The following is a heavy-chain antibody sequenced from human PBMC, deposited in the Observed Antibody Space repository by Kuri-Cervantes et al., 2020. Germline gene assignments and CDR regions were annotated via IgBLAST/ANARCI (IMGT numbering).Heavy chain of an antibody. J-gene: IGHJ4*02. CDR1: GYTFTSYY. CDR2: INPSGGST. CDR3: ATEDRITLVRRVLSYSET. D-gene: IGHD3-10*01. V-gene: IGHV1-46*01. Sequence: ASVKVSCKASGYTFTSYYLHWVRQAPGQALEWMGLINPSGGSTSYAQKFQDRVTITRDRSMSTAYMELSSLRFDDTAVYFCATEDRITLVRRVLSYSETWGPGTLVTVSS.